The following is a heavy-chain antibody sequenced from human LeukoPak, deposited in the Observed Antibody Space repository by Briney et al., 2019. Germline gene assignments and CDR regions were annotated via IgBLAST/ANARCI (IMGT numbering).Heavy chain of an antibody. CDR3: ARVGYDSSGY. CDR1: GLTFSSHW. D-gene: IGHD3-22*01. CDR2: IWYDGSNK. V-gene: IGHV3-33*08. Sequence: GGSLRLSCAASGLTFSSHWMHWVRQAPGKGLEWVAVIWYDGSNKYYADSVKGRFTISRDNSKNTLYLQMNSLRAEDTAVYYCARVGYDSSGYWGQGTLVTVSS. J-gene: IGHJ4*02.